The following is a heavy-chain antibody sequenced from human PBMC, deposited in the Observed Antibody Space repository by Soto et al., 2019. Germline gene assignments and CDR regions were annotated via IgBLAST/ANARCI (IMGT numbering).Heavy chain of an antibody. Sequence: ASVKVSCKASGYTFTGYYMHWVRQAPGQGLEWMGWINPNSGGTNYAQKFQGWVTMTRDTSISTAYMELSRLGSDDTAVYYCARDRSGRSSSWYSGFDPWGQGTLVTVSS. J-gene: IGHJ5*02. D-gene: IGHD6-13*01. V-gene: IGHV1-2*04. CDR2: INPNSGGT. CDR1: GYTFTGYY. CDR3: ARDRSGRSSSWYSGFDP.